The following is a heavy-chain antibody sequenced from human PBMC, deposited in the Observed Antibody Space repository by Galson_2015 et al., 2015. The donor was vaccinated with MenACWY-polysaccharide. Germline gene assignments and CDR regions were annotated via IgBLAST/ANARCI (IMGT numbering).Heavy chain of an antibody. CDR2: TNSDGSST. CDR1: RFTFSSYW. Sequence: SLRLSCAASRFTFSSYWMHWVRQAPGKGLVWVSRTNSDGSSTSYADSVKGRFTISRDNAKNTLYLQMNSLRAEDTAVYYCARMGGGYRTYWYFDLWGRGTLVTVSS. V-gene: IGHV3-74*01. D-gene: IGHD5-12*01. CDR3: ARMGGGYRTYWYFDL. J-gene: IGHJ2*01.